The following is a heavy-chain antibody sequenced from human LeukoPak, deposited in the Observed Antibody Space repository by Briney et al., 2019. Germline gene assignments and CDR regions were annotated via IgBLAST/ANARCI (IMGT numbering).Heavy chain of an antibody. CDR2: ISAYNGNT. CDR3: ARIQVTVVVTAIPLLDY. CDR1: GYTFTSYG. J-gene: IGHJ4*02. D-gene: IGHD2-21*02. V-gene: IGHV1-18*01. Sequence: ASVKVSCKASGYTFTSYGISWVRQAPGQGLEWMGWISAYNGNTNYAQKLQGRVTMTTDTSTSTAYMELRSLRSDDTAVYYCARIQVTVVVTAIPLLDYWGQGTLVTVSS.